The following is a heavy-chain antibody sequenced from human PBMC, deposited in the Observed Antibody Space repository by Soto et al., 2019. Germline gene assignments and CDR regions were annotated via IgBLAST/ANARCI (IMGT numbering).Heavy chain of an antibody. CDR1: GFSFSSYA. CDR3: AREQCSPLDRYCADGGVDWVDP. J-gene: IGHJ5*02. Sequence: EVQLLQSGGGLVQPGGSLRFSCAASGFSFSSYAMSWVRQAPGKGLEWVSAISGSGATTFYADSMKGRFTISRDNSRDTLYLQMNSLRAEDTAVYFCAREQCSPLDRYCADGGVDWVDPWGRGTLVTVSS. V-gene: IGHV3-23*01. CDR2: ISGSGATT. D-gene: IGHD2-8*01.